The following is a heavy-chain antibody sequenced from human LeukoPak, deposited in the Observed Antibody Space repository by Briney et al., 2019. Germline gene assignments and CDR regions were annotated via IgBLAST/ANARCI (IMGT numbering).Heavy chain of an antibody. Sequence: GESLKISCKGSGYSFTSYWISWVRQMPGKGLEWMGRIDPSDSYTNYSPSFQGHVTISADKSISTAYLQWSSLKASDTAMYYCVRSPTTLSNPTYFDYWGQGTLVTVSS. CDR2: IDPSDSYT. J-gene: IGHJ4*02. D-gene: IGHD4-17*01. CDR1: GYSFTSYW. V-gene: IGHV5-10-1*01. CDR3: VRSPTTLSNPTYFDY.